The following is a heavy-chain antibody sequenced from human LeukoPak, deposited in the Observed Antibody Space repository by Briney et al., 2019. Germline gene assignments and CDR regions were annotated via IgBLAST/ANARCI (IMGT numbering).Heavy chain of an antibody. CDR2: ISSSGDTI. J-gene: IGHJ4*02. CDR1: GFTFSTYW. Sequence: GGSLRLSCVVSGFTFSTYWMNWVRQAPGKGLEWLSYISSSGDTIHYADSVRGRFTISRDNAKNSLYLQMNSLSAEDTAVYYCARDLDDFLTGNFDYWGQGTLVTVSS. CDR3: ARDLDDFLTGNFDY. V-gene: IGHV3-11*01. D-gene: IGHD3-9*01.